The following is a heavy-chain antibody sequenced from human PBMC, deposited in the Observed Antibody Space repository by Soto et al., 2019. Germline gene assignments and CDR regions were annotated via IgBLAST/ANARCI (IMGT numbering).Heavy chain of an antibody. V-gene: IGHV4-61*01. J-gene: IGHJ4*02. Sequence: QVQLQESGPGXVKPSETLSLTCTVSGGSVSSGSYYWSWIRQPPGNGLEWIGYIYSSGSTSYNPSLNSRVTISVDTSKNQFSLKLSSVTAADTAVYYCARDGDGYNYWGQGTLVTVSS. CDR1: GGSVSSGSYY. CDR3: ARDGDGYNY. CDR2: IYSSGST. D-gene: IGHD5-12*01.